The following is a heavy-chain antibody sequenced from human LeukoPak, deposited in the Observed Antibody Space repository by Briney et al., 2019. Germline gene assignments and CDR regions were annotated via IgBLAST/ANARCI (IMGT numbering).Heavy chain of an antibody. J-gene: IGHJ4*02. CDR1: GYTFTDYY. CDR2: VDPEDGET. D-gene: IGHD2-21*01. Sequence: ATVKISCKVSGYTFTDYYMHWVQQAPGKGLEWMGLVDPEDGETIYAEKFQGRVTITADTSTDTAYMEPSSLRSEDTAVYYCATGPGAYCGGDCYSTLDYWGQGTLVTVSS. V-gene: IGHV1-69-2*01. CDR3: ATGPGAYCGGDCYSTLDY.